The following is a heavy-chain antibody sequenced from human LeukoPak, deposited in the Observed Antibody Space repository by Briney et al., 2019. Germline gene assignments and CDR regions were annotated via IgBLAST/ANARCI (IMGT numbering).Heavy chain of an antibody. CDR3: ATGIQLWWTFDS. J-gene: IGHJ4*02. CDR2: VTSGGDT. Sequence: GGSLRLSCAASGFTFSTYAMNWVRQAPGKGLEWVSSVTSGGDTYYADSVKGRFTISRDNSKNTLSLQMSSLRAEDTAIYYCATGIQLWWTFDSWGQGTLVTVSS. V-gene: IGHV3-23*01. D-gene: IGHD5-18*01. CDR1: GFTFSTYA.